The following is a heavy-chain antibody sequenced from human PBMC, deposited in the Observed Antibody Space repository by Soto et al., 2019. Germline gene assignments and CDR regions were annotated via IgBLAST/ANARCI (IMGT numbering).Heavy chain of an antibody. CDR2: MNSNGGNT. J-gene: IGHJ4*02. D-gene: IGHD2-8*01. Sequence: ASVKVSCKASGYTFTSDNINWVRQATGQGLEWMGWMNSNGGNTGYAQKFQGRVTMTRNTSTSTAYMELSSLRSEDTAVYCCARGPHPYFNDCWGQGTLVTVSS. CDR3: ARGPHPYFNDC. V-gene: IGHV1-8*01. CDR1: GYTFTSDN.